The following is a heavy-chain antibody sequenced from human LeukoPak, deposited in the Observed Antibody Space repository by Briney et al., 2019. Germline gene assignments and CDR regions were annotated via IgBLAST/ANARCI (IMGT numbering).Heavy chain of an antibody. CDR2: IYYSGST. Sequence: SETLSLTCTVSGGSISSHYWSWIRQPPGKGLEWIGYIYYSGSTNYNPSLKSRVTISVDTSKNQFSLKLSSVTAADTAVYYCAVSWFGTPRPYYYYYMDVWGKGTTVTVSS. D-gene: IGHD3-10*01. J-gene: IGHJ6*03. CDR3: AVSWFGTPRPYYYYYMDV. CDR1: GGSISSHY. V-gene: IGHV4-59*11.